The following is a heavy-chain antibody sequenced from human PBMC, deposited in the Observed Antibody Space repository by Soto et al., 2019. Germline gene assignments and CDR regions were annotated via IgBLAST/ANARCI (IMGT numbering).Heavy chain of an antibody. CDR3: ARDRWMSRANWFDP. CDR1: GGSISSYY. V-gene: IGHV4-59*12. J-gene: IGHJ5*02. D-gene: IGHD2-2*03. CDR2: IYYSGST. Sequence: PETRSLTCTVYGGSISSYYWGWIRQPPGKGLEWIGYIYYSGSTNYNPSLKSRVTISVDTSKNQFSLKLSSVTAADTAVYFCARDRWMSRANWFDPWGPGTLVTVSS.